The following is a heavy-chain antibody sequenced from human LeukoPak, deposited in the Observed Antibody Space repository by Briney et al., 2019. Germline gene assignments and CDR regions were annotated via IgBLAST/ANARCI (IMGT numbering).Heavy chain of an antibody. CDR3: ATPPWMQQLVPLDY. J-gene: IGHJ4*02. CDR1: GYTFTTYY. V-gene: IGHV1-46*01. Sequence: GASVKVSCKASGYTFTTYYMHWVRQAPGQGLEWMGIINPSGGSTSYAQKFQGRVTMTRDTSTSTVYMELSSLRSEGTAVYYCATPPWMQQLVPLDYWGQGTLVTVSS. CDR2: INPSGGST. D-gene: IGHD6-13*01.